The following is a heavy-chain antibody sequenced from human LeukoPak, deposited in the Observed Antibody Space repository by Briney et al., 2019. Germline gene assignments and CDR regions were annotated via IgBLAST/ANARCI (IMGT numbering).Heavy chain of an antibody. V-gene: IGHV4-59*01. D-gene: IGHD2-15*01. J-gene: IGHJ4*02. Sequence: PSETLSLTRTVSGGSISNYYWSWIRQPPGKGLEWIGFVYYDGTTNYSPSLKNRVSISVDTSKNQLSLKLSSVTAADTAVYYCAREDYCSGGICYPMKFDYWGQGTLATVSS. CDR2: VYYDGTT. CDR3: AREDYCSGGICYPMKFDY. CDR1: GGSISNYY.